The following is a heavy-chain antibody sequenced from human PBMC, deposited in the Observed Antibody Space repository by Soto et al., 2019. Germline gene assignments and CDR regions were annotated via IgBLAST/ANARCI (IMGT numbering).Heavy chain of an antibody. J-gene: IGHJ6*02. CDR3: AKALPIYTSGWYNYHGMDV. D-gene: IGHD6-19*01. V-gene: IGHV3-30*18. CDR2: ISYDGRKN. Sequence: LRLSCAASGFTFSDYGMHWVRQAPGKGLEWVAVISYDGRKNYYGDSVKGRFTIARDNSKNTLSLQMSSLRFDDTAVYYCAKALPIYTSGWYNYHGMDVWGQGTTVTVSS. CDR1: GFTFSDYG.